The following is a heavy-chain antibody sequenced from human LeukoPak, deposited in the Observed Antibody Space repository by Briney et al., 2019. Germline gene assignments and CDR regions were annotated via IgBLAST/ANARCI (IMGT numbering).Heavy chain of an antibody. CDR1: GGSISSYY. V-gene: IGHV4-59*01. CDR3: ARAKSQHAVAMDY. Sequence: PSETLSLTCTVSGGSISSYYWSWIRQPPGKGLEWIGYIYYSGSTNYNPSLKGRVTISVDTSKNQFSLKLSSVTAADTAVYYCARAKSQHAVAMDYWGQGTLVTVSS. D-gene: IGHD2-2*01. CDR2: IYYSGST. J-gene: IGHJ4*02.